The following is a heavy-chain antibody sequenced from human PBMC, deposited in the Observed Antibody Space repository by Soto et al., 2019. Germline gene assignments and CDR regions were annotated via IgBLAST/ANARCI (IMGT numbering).Heavy chain of an antibody. CDR1: GGTFSSYT. D-gene: IGHD2-2*01. CDR3: ARGPTDIVVVPAAKDAFHI. J-gene: IGHJ3*02. V-gene: IGHV1-69*02. Sequence: GASVKVSCKASGGTFSSYTISWVRQAPGQGLEWMGRIIPILGIANYAQKFQGRVTITADKSTSTAYMELSSLRSEDTAVYYCARGPTDIVVVPAAKDAFHIWGQGTMVTVSS. CDR2: IIPILGIA.